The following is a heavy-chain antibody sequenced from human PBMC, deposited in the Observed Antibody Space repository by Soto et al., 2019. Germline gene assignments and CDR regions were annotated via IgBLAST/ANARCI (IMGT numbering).Heavy chain of an antibody. V-gene: IGHV2-5*02. J-gene: IGHJ4*02. CDR1: GFSLSTYHMG. D-gene: IGHD4-17*01. CDR2: IYWDDDK. Sequence: QITLKESGPTLVRPAQPLTLTCDFSGFSLSTYHMGVAWIRQPPGKALEWLALIYWDDDKRYSPSLKDRLAISKDTSSNQVLLTITNIDPGDSATYFCAHAGDYDLLTFDHWGPGTLVTVSS. CDR3: AHAGDYDLLTFDH.